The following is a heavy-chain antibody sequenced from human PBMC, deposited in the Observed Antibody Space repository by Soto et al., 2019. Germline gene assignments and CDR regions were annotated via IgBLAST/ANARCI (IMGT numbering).Heavy chain of an antibody. V-gene: IGHV4-39*01. Sequence: SETLTLTCTASGGFSSSSTYSWGWIRQPPGKGLEWFGSMHYSGATYYNPSLKSRVSISVDTSKSQFSLKLTFVTAADTAVYFCARQGSNSSRRLSWFDPWGQGTLVTVS. CDR1: GGFSSSSTYS. J-gene: IGHJ5*02. CDR2: MHYSGAT. CDR3: ARQGSNSSRRLSWFDP. D-gene: IGHD3-16*01.